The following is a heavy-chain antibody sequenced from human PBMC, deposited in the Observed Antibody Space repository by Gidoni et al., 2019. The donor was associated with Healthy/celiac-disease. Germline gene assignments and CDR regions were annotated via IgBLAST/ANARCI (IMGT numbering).Heavy chain of an antibody. V-gene: IGHV4-34*01. CDR2: ITHTGST. CDR1: GPSFSGYY. J-gene: IGHJ4*02. D-gene: IGHD3-22*01. CDR3: ARGRYHDSSGFPY. Sequence: QVQLQPWGAGLLKPSETLSLTCAMSGPSFSGYYWSWIRQSPGRGLEWIAEITHTGSTNYKSSLRSRVTIAVDASKNQFSLQLRSVTAADTAVYYCARGRYHDSSGFPYWGQGTLVTVSS.